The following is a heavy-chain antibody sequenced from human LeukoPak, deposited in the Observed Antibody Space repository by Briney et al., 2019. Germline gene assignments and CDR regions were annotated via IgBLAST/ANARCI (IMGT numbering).Heavy chain of an antibody. Sequence: GGSLRLSCAASGFTFSSYAMSWVRQAPGKGLEWVSAISGSGGSTYYADSVKGRFTISRDNSKNTLYLQMNSQRAEDTAVYYCANGPTIVRGVITWFDPWGQGTLVTVSS. D-gene: IGHD3-10*01. V-gene: IGHV3-23*01. CDR1: GFTFSSYA. CDR2: ISGSGGST. CDR3: ANGPTIVRGVITWFDP. J-gene: IGHJ5*02.